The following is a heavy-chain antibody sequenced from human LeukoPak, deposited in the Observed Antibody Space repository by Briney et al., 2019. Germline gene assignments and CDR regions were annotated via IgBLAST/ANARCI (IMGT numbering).Heavy chain of an antibody. CDR2: ISSDSTTI. V-gene: IGHV3-48*01. CDR1: GFTFSSYS. CDR3: AREKDYFDY. Sequence: GGSLRLSCAASGFTFSSYSMNWVRQAPGKGLEWVSYISSDSTTIYYADSVKGRFTISRDNSKNTLYLQMNSLRAEDTAVYYCAREKDYFDYWGQGTLVTVSS. J-gene: IGHJ4*02.